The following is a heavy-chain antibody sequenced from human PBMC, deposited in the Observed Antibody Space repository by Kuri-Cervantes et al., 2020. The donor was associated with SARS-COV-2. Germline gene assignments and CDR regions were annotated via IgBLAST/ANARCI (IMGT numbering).Heavy chain of an antibody. CDR2: IYYSGST. D-gene: IGHD4-17*01. CDR3: ARLLATVTPHY. CDR1: GGSISSSSYY. V-gene: IGHV4-39*01. Sequence: ESLKISCTVPGGSISSSSYYWGWIRQPPGKGLGWIGSIYYSGSTYYNPSLKSRVTISVDTSKNQFSLKLSSVTAADTAVYYCARLLATVTPHYWGQGTLVTVSS. J-gene: IGHJ4*02.